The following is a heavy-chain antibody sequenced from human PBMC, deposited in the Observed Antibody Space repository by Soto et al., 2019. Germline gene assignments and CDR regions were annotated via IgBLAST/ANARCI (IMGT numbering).Heavy chain of an antibody. Sequence: VGSLRLSCEASGLTFSNYAMTWVRQAPGKGLEWVSTISGSADSAYYADSVKGRFTISRDNSKNMMYLQMNSLRAEDTALYYCAKDRVVPGIITQEMTYWAQGTLVTVSS. D-gene: IGHD3-10*01. CDR1: GLTFSNYA. CDR3: AKDRVVPGIITQEMTY. J-gene: IGHJ4*02. V-gene: IGHV3-23*01. CDR2: ISGSADSA.